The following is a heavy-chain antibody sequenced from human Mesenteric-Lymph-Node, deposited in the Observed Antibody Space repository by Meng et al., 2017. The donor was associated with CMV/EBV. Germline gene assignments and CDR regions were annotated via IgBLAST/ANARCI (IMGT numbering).Heavy chain of an antibody. CDR2: ISAYNGNT. J-gene: IGHJ6*02. V-gene: IGHV1-18*01. D-gene: IGHD4-23*01. Sequence: ASVKVSCKASGYTFTSYGISWVRQAPGQGLEWMGWISAYNGNTNYAQKFQGRVTMTRNTSISTAYMELSSLRSEDTAVYYCARDRTPSMDVWGQGTTVTVSS. CDR3: ARDRTPSMDV. CDR1: GYTFTSYG.